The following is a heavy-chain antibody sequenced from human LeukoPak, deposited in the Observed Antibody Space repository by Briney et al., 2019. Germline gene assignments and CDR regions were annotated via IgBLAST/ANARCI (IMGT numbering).Heavy chain of an antibody. V-gene: IGHV5-51*01. J-gene: IGHJ4*02. CDR3: ARPAYCGGDCYDFDY. CDR1: GYSFTSYW. D-gene: IGHD2-21*02. CDR2: IYPGDSDT. Sequence: GESLKISCKGSGYSFTSYWIGWVRQMPGKGLEWMGIIYPGDSDTRYSPSFQGQVTISADKSISTAYLQWSSLKASDTAMYYCARPAYCGGDCYDFDYWGQGTLVTVFS.